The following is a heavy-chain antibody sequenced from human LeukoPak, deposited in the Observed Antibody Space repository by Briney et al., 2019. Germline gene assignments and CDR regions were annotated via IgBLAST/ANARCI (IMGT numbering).Heavy chain of an antibody. D-gene: IGHD3-9*01. CDR1: GGAISSFY. V-gene: IGHV4-59*13. J-gene: IGHJ4*02. CDR3: ARAMPSPYYDILTGYPFLFDY. CDR2: IQYSGST. Sequence: SETLSLTCSVSGGAISSFYWIWIRQTPGKGLEWIGCIQYSGSTEYNPSLESRVTISVDTSKNQFSLKLSSVTAADTAVYYCARAMPSPYYDILTGYPFLFDYWGQGTLVTVSS.